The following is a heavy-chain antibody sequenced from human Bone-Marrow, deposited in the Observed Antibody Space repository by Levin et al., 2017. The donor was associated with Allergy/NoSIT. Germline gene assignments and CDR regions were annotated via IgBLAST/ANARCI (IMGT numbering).Heavy chain of an antibody. V-gene: IGHV4-39*01. Sequence: GSLRLSCTVSGGSISSSSYYWGWIRQPPGTGLEWIGSIYYSGSTYYNPSLKSRVTISVDTSKNQFSLKLSSVTAADTAVYYCARHLYSSSWWGVVESDFDYWGQGTLVTVSS. CDR1: GGSISSSSYY. CDR3: ARHLYSSSWWGVVESDFDY. J-gene: IGHJ4*02. D-gene: IGHD6-13*01. CDR2: IYYSGST.